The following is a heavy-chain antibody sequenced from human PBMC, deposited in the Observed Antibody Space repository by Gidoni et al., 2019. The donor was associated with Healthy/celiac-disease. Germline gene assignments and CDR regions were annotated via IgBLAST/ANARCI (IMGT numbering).Heavy chain of an antibody. CDR1: GYTFTRYD. D-gene: IGHD2-21*02. J-gene: IGHJ6*02. Sequence: QVQLVQSGAAVKKPGASVKVSCKASGYTFTRYDINWVRQATGQGLEWMGWLNPNSGNKVDAQKFQCRVTMTRNTAISTDYMELSSLRSDDTAVYYCARAYCGGDDCYYYYYYGMDVWGQGTTVTVSS. CDR3: ARAYCGGDDCYYYYYYGMDV. V-gene: IGHV1-8*01. CDR2: LNPNSGNK.